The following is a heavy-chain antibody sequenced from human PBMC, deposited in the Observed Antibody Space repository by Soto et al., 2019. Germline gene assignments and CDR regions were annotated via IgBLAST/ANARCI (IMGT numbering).Heavy chain of an antibody. CDR2: IYYSGST. CDR3: ASQQDTYYYGSGSYFFDY. V-gene: IGHV4-39*01. D-gene: IGHD3-10*01. Sequence: TLSLTCTVSGGSISSSSYYWGWIRQPPGKGLEWIGSIYYSGSTYYNPSLKSRVTISVDTSKNQFSLKLSSVAAADTAVYYCASQQDTYYYGSGSYFFDYWGQGTLVTVSS. CDR1: GGSISSSSYY. J-gene: IGHJ4*02.